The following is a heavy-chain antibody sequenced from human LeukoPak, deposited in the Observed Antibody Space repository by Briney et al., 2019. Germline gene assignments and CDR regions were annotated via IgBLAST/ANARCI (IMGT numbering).Heavy chain of an antibody. D-gene: IGHD2-2*01. Sequence: SETLSLTCTVSGGSLSSGGYYWSWIRQHPGTGLEWIGYIYYSGSTYYNPSLKSRVTISVDTSKNQFSLKLSSVTAADTAVYYCARGRGIVVDARFNWFDPWGQGTLVTVSS. CDR1: GGSLSSGGYY. J-gene: IGHJ5*02. CDR3: ARGRGIVVDARFNWFDP. V-gene: IGHV4-31*03. CDR2: IYYSGST.